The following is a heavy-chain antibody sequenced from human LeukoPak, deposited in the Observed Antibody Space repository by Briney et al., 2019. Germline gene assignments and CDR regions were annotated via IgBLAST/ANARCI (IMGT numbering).Heavy chain of an antibody. CDR3: AKGRRFGVDAFNS. D-gene: IGHD3-10*01. CDR2: ISHSCGST. Sequence: PGGSLRLSCAASRFTFSSYPMSWVPHAPGKGLKWVSAISHSCGSTYYEYSVKGTFTISRDNSKNTLYLKMNSLKAEDTYVYYCAKGRRFGVDAFNSGSQGSMVTVSA. CDR1: RFTFSSYP. V-gene: IGHV3-23*01. J-gene: IGHJ3*02.